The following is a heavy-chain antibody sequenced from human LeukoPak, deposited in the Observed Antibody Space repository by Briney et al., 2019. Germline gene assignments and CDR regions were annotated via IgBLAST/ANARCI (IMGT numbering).Heavy chain of an antibody. V-gene: IGHV1-69*13. D-gene: IGHD3-3*01. CDR1: GGTFSSYA. CDR2: IIPVFGTA. CDR3: ARGKAPYDFWSGCYTWEVFDY. J-gene: IGHJ4*02. Sequence: ASVKVSCKASGGTFSSYAISWVRQAPGQGREWMGGIIPVFGTANYAQKFQGRVTITADESTSTAYMELSSLRSEDTAVYYCARGKAPYDFWSGCYTWEVFDYWGQGTLVTVSS.